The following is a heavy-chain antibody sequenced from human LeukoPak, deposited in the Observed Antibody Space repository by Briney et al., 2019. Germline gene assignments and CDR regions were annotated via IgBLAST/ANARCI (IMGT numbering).Heavy chain of an antibody. J-gene: IGHJ6*03. CDR2: IYYSGST. CDR1: GGSISSSSYY. CDR3: ARLFSDSVVVVVTNYYMDV. V-gene: IGHV4-39*01. D-gene: IGHD3-22*01. Sequence: SETLSLTCTVSGGSISSSSYYWGWIRQPPGKGLEWIGSIYYSGSTYDNPSLKSRVTISVDTSKNQFSLKLSSVTAADTAVYYCARLFSDSVVVVVTNYYMDVWGKGTTVTVSS.